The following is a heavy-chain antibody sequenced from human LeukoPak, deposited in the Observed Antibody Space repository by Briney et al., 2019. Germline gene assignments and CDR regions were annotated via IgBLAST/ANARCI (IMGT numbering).Heavy chain of an antibody. Sequence: GGSLRLSCAASGFTFSSYDMHWVRQTAGQGLEWVSTIGTNADTYYLASVKGRFTISRENAKNSLYLQMNSLRAGDTAVYYCARGGDFGYSYGGYCYMDVWGKGTTVTVPS. V-gene: IGHV3-13*01. J-gene: IGHJ6*03. CDR1: GFTFSSYD. CDR2: IGTNADT. D-gene: IGHD5-18*01. CDR3: ARGGDFGYSYGGYCYMDV.